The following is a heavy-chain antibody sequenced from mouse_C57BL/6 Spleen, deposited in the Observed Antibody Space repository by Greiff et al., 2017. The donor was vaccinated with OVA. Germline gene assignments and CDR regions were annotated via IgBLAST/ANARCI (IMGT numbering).Heavy chain of an antibody. CDR2: IDPSDSYT. V-gene: IGHV1-59*01. Sequence: QVQLQQPGAELVRPGTSVKLSCKASGYTFTSYWMHWVKQRPGQGLEWIGVIDPSDSYTNYNQKFKGKATLTVDTSSSTAYMQLSSLTSEDSAVYYCARDYGSSYLYYFDYWGQGTTLTVSS. J-gene: IGHJ2*01. CDR3: ARDYGSSYLYYFDY. CDR1: GYTFTSYW. D-gene: IGHD1-1*01.